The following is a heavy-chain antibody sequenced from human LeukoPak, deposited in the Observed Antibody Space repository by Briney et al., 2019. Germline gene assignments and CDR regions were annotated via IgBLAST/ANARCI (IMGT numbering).Heavy chain of an antibody. CDR3: AKYSSGWTSDYYYYMDV. Sequence: GGSLRLSCAASGFTFSSNYMSWVRQAPGKGLEWVSVIYSGGSTYYSDSVKGRFTISRDNSKNPLYLQMNSLRAEDTAVYYCAKYSSGWTSDYYYYMDVWGKGTTVTISS. D-gene: IGHD6-19*01. J-gene: IGHJ6*03. CDR2: IYSGGST. V-gene: IGHV3-53*01. CDR1: GFTFSSNY.